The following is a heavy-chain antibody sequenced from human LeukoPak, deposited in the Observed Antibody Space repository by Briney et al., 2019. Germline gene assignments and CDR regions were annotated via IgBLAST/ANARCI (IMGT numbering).Heavy chain of an antibody. V-gene: IGHV4-38-2*02. Sequence: SETLSLTCTVSGYSISSGYYWGWIRQPPGKGLERIGSIYHSGSTYYNPSLKSRVTISVDTSKNQFSLKLSSVTAADTAVYYCARVNYDFWSGYFDWFDPWGQGTLVTVSS. CDR3: ARVNYDFWSGYFDWFDP. D-gene: IGHD3-3*01. CDR1: GYSISSGYY. J-gene: IGHJ5*02. CDR2: IYHSGST.